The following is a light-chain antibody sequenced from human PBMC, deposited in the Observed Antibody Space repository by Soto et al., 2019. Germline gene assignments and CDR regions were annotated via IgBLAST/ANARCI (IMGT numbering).Light chain of an antibody. CDR3: QQYSSYSAWT. CDR1: QSISSW. J-gene: IGKJ1*01. Sequence: DMQLTESPSTLSASVGDRVTITCRASQSISSWLAWHQQKPGKAPKLLIYDASSLQSGVPPRFSGSGSGTEFTLTIRSLQPDDIATYYCQQYSSYSAWTFGEGAKVDIK. CDR2: DAS. V-gene: IGKV1-5*01.